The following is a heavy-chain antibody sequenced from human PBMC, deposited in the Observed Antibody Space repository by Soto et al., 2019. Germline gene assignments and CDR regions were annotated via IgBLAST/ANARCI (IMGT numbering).Heavy chain of an antibody. V-gene: IGHV1-3*01. Sequence: ASVKVSCKASGYTFTSYAMHWVRQAPGQRLEWMGWINAGNGNTKYSQKFQGRVTITRDTSASTAYMELSSLRSEDTAVYYCARELVERRDYYYYGMDVWGQGTTVTVSS. D-gene: IGHD1-1*01. CDR3: ARELVERRDYYYYGMDV. CDR1: GYTFTSYA. CDR2: INAGNGNT. J-gene: IGHJ6*02.